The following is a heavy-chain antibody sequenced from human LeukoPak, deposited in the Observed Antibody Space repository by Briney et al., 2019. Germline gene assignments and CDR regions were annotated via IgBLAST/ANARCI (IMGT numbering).Heavy chain of an antibody. CDR1: GFTFSSYA. Sequence: GGSLRLSCAASGFTFSSYAMSWVRQAPGKGLEWVSAISGSGGSTYYADSVKGRFTISRDNSKNTLYLQMNSLRAEDTAVYYCASNGESVAGTDYFDYWGQGTLVTVSS. J-gene: IGHJ4*02. V-gene: IGHV3-23*01. D-gene: IGHD6-19*01. CDR3: ASNGESVAGTDYFDY. CDR2: ISGSGGST.